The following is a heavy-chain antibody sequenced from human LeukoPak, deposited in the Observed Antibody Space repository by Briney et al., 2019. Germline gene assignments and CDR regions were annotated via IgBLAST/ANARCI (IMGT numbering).Heavy chain of an antibody. CDR3: ARAVSGRFDY. Sequence: KPSETLSLTCTVSGGSISSSSYYWGWIRQPPGKGLEWIGSIYYSGSTNYNPSLKSRVTISVDTSKNQFSLKLSSVTAADTAIYYCARAVSGRFDYWGQGTLVTVSS. CDR2: IYYSGST. V-gene: IGHV4-39*07. CDR1: GGSISSSSYY. J-gene: IGHJ4*02. D-gene: IGHD6-19*01.